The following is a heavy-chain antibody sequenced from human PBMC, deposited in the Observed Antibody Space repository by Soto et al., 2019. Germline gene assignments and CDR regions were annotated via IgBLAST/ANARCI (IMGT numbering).Heavy chain of an antibody. V-gene: IGHV4-31*03. J-gene: IGHJ4*02. CDR3: ASLPAGYYYDSSGYYFDY. CDR2: IYYSGST. CDR1: GGSISSGGYY. Sequence: TVSGGSISSGGYYWSWIRQLPGKGLEWIGYIYYSGSTYYNASLKSRVTISVDTSKNQFSLILSSVTAADTAVYYCASLPAGYYYDSSGYYFDYWGQGTLVTVSS. D-gene: IGHD3-22*01.